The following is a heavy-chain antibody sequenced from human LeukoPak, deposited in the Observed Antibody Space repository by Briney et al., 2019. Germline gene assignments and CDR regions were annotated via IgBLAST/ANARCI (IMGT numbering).Heavy chain of an antibody. J-gene: IGHJ5*02. CDR1: GGSVSSYY. Sequence: PSETLSLTCTVSGGSVSSYYWSWIRQPPGKGLEWIGYIYHSGSTYYNPSLKSRVTISVDRSKNQFSLKLSSVTAADTAVYYCARVGNDFWSGYYTGSWFDPWGQGTLVTVSS. CDR3: ARVGNDFWSGYYTGSWFDP. D-gene: IGHD3-3*01. CDR2: IYHSGST. V-gene: IGHV4-59*02.